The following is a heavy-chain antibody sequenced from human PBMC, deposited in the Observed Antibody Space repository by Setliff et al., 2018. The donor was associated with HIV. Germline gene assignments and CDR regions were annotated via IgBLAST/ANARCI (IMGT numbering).Heavy chain of an antibody. D-gene: IGHD4-17*01. V-gene: IGHV3-30*03. Sequence: GGSLRLSCAASGFTFSSYSMNWVRQAPGKGLEWVAVVSYDGTYKNYADSVKGRFTISRDNSRSTVYVQMNSLRAEDTAVYFCARDLTTIVTRKVFDIWGQGTKVTVSS. CDR2: VSYDGTYK. CDR3: ARDLTTIVTRKVFDI. J-gene: IGHJ3*01. CDR1: GFTFSSYS.